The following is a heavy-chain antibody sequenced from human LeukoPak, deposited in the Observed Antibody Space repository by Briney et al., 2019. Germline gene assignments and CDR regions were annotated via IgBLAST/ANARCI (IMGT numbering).Heavy chain of an antibody. CDR2: ISAYNGNT. D-gene: IGHD2-2*01. Sequence: ASVKVSCKAPGYTFTNYDINWVRQAPGQGLEWMGWISAYNGNTKYAQKFQGRVIMTTDTSTSTAYMELRSLRSDDTAVYYCARFTPRLTREKFDYWGLGTLVTVSS. CDR3: ARFTPRLTREKFDY. J-gene: IGHJ4*02. CDR1: GYTFTNYD. V-gene: IGHV1-18*01.